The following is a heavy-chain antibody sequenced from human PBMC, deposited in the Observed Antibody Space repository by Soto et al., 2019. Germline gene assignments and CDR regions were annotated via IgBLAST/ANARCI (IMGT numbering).Heavy chain of an antibody. CDR3: AKDVFADSKPFDY. J-gene: IGHJ4*02. D-gene: IGHD2-21*01. Sequence: EEQLLESGGGLVQPGGSLRLSCAGSGFTFRDYGMSWVRQAPGQGLEWVSAISGRGDRTYYADSVKGRFTISRDNSKNTLYLQMNTLRAEDTAIYFCAKDVFADSKPFDYWGQGTLVTVSS. V-gene: IGHV3-23*01. CDR1: GFTFRDYG. CDR2: ISGRGDRT.